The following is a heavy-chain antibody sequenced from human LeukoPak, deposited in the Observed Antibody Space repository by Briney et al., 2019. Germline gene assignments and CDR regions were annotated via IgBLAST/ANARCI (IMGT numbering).Heavy chain of an antibody. CDR2: IRYDGSNK. J-gene: IGHJ6*03. CDR1: GFTFSSYG. V-gene: IGHV3-30*02. CDR3: AKAYDSSGYYYPYYYYYYMDV. Sequence: GGSLRLSCAASGFTFSSYGMHWVRQAPGKGLEWVAFIRYDGSNKYYADSVKGRFTISRDNSKNTLYLQMNSLRAEDTAVYYCAKAYDSSGYYYPYYYYYYMDVWGKGTTVTISS. D-gene: IGHD3-22*01.